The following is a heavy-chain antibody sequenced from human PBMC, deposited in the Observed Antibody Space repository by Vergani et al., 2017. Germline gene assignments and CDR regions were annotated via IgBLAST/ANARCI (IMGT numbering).Heavy chain of an antibody. CDR3: TTARVSGYYYYYMDV. J-gene: IGHJ6*03. CDR2: IKSKTDGGTT. Sequence: EVQLVESGGGLVKPGGSLRLSCAASGFTFSNAWMSWVRQAPGKGLEWVGRIKSKTDGGTTDYAAPVKGRFTISRDDSKNTLYLQMNSLKTEDTAVYYCTTARVSGYYYYYMDVWGKGTTVTVSS. V-gene: IGHV3-15*01. CDR1: GFTFSNAW. D-gene: IGHD1-26*01.